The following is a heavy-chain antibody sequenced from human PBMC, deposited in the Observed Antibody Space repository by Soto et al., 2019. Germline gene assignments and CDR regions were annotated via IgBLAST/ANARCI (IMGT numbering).Heavy chain of an antibody. D-gene: IGHD3-10*01. Sequence: EVQLLESGGGLVQPGGSLRLSCAASGFTFSRYAMSWVRQAPGKGLEWVSAISGSGGSTYYADSVKGRFTISRDNSKDTLYLQMNSLRAEDTAIYYCAKGGDYGSGLFDPWGQGTLVTVSS. J-gene: IGHJ5*02. CDR3: AKGGDYGSGLFDP. CDR2: ISGSGGST. CDR1: GFTFSRYA. V-gene: IGHV3-23*01.